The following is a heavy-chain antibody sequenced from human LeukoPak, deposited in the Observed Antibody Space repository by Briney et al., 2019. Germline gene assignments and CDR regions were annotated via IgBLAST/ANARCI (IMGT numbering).Heavy chain of an antibody. D-gene: IGHD2-21*02. CDR2: IHPGDSET. CDR1: GYTFTNYW. V-gene: IGHV5-51*01. J-gene: IGHJ6*02. CDR3: ARAMVGTYAAVTGGMDV. Sequence: GESLKISCQASGYTFTNYWIGWVRQMPGKGLEWMGIIHPGDSETRYNPSFQGQVTISADKSISTAYLQWSSLKASDTAMYYCARAMVGTYAAVTGGMDVWGQGTTVTVSS.